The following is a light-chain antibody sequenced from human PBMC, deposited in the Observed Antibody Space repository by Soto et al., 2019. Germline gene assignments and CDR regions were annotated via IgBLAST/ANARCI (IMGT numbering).Light chain of an antibody. CDR1: QSVSTK. J-gene: IGKJ3*01. CDR2: GAS. Sequence: EIVMTQSPATLSVSPGERATLSCRASQSVSTKLAWYRQKPGQAPRLLIYGASTRATGIPARFSGSGSGTEFTLTINSLQYEDFAVYYCQQYKNWPHFTFGPGTTVDIK. V-gene: IGKV3-15*01. CDR3: QQYKNWPHFT.